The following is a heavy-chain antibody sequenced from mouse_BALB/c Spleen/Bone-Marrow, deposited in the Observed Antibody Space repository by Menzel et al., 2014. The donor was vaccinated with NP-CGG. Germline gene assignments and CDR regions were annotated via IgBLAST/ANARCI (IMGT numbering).Heavy chain of an antibody. Sequence: EVKLVESGGGVVQPGGSRKLSCAASGFNFSDYGMAWVRLAPGKGPEWVAFISNLAYSIYYADTVTGRFTISRENAKNTLYLEMSSLWFEDTAMYYCTRDRGYDGGYYFDYWGQGTTLTVSS. J-gene: IGHJ2*01. D-gene: IGHD2-2*01. CDR1: GFNFSDYG. CDR2: ISNLAYSI. V-gene: IGHV5-15*02. CDR3: TRDRGYDGGYYFDY.